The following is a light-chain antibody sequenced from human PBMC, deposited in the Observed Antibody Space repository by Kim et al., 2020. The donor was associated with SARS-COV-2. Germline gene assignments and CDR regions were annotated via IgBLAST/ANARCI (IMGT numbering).Light chain of an antibody. CDR1: RSVSAS. V-gene: IGKV3-11*01. J-gene: IGKJ4*01. CDR3: QQRSNWPLT. Sequence: EIVLTQSPATLSLSPGERATLSCRASRSVSASVAWYQQRTGQAPRLLIYDASNRATGIPARFSGSGSGTDFTLSISSLEPEDFAVYFCQQRSNWPLTFGGGTKLEI. CDR2: DAS.